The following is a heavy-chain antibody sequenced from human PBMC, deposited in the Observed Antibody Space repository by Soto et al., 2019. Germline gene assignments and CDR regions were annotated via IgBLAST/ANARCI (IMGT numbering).Heavy chain of an antibody. J-gene: IGHJ4*02. D-gene: IGHD2-15*01. V-gene: IGHV4-4*02. Sequence: QVQLQESGPGLVKPSGTLSLTCAVSGDSVSSTNWLSWVRQPPGKGLEWIGEIFPTGTTRYNPSLKSRVHLSVDKSKIQFSLNLNSVTAADTAVYYCATSLTPYTFDYWGQGALVTVSS. CDR2: IFPTGTT. CDR1: GDSVSSTNW. CDR3: ATSLTPYTFDY.